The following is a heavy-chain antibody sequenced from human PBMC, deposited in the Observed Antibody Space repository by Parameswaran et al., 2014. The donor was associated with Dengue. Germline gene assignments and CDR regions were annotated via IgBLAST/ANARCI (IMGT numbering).Heavy chain of an antibody. D-gene: IGHD5-12*01. V-gene: IGHV3-21*03. Sequence: IRQPPGKGLEWVSSISSSSSYIYYADSVKGRFTISRDNAKNSLYLQMNSLRAEDTAVYYCARDTGSGPITADDYWGQGTLVTVSS. J-gene: IGHJ4*02. CDR2: ISSSSSYI. CDR3: ARDTGSGPITADDY.